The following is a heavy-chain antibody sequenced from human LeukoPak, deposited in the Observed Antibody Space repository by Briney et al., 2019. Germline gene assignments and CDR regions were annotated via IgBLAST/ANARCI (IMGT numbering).Heavy chain of an antibody. V-gene: IGHV3-49*04. CDR3: TRGELRYFDWLEPYDY. CDR1: GFTFSSYA. J-gene: IGHJ4*02. CDR2: IRSKAYGGTT. D-gene: IGHD3-9*01. Sequence: GGSLRLSCAASGFTFSSYAMSWVRQAPGKGLEWVGCIRSKAYGGTTEYAASVKGRFTISRDDSKSIAYLQMNSLKTEDTAVYYCTRGELRYFDWLEPYDYWGQGTLVTVSS.